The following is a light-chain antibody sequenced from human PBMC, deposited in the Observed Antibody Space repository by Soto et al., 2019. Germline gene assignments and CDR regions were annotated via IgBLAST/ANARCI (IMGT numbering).Light chain of an antibody. CDR3: QTWGTGTLV. CDR1: SGHSSYA. V-gene: IGLV4-69*01. CDR2: LNSDGSH. J-gene: IGLJ2*01. Sequence: QAVVTQSPSASASLGASVKLTCTLSSGHSSYAIAWHQQQPEKGPRYLMKLNSDGSHSKGDGIPDRFSGSSSGAERYLTISSLQSEDEADYYCQTWGTGTLVFGGGTKLNVL.